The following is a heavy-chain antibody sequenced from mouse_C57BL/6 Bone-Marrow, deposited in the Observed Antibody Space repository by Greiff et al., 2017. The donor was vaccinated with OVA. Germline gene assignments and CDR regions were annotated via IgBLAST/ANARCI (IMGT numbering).Heavy chain of an antibody. CDR2: IDPANGNT. D-gene: IGHD4-1*01. V-gene: IGHV14-3*01. CDR3: AREPFSIVPRTNYYFDY. Sequence: VQLQQSVAELVRPGASVKLSCTASGFNIKNTYMHWVKQRPEQGLEWIGRIDPANGNTKYAPKFQGKATITADTSSNTAYMQLSSLTSEDSAVYYCAREPFSIVPRTNYYFDYWGQGTTLTVSS. J-gene: IGHJ2*01. CDR1: GFNIKNTY.